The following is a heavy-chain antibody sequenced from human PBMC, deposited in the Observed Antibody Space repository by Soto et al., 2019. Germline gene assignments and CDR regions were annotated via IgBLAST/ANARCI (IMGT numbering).Heavy chain of an antibody. J-gene: IGHJ6*02. D-gene: IGHD2-15*01. Sequence: GGSLRLSCAASGFTFSSYSMNWVRQAPGKGLEWVSSISSSSSYIYYADSVKGRFTISRDNAKNSLYLQMNSLGAEDTAVYYCARDISSDIVVVVAATRIYYGMDVWGQGTTVTVSS. CDR3: ARDISSDIVVVVAATRIYYGMDV. CDR2: ISSSSSYI. V-gene: IGHV3-21*01. CDR1: GFTFSSYS.